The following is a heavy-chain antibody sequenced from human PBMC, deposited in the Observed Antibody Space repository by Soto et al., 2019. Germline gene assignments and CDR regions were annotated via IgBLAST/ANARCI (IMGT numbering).Heavy chain of an antibody. CDR1: GGTFSSYA. V-gene: IGHV1-69*13. D-gene: IGHD2-21*02. CDR2: IIPIFGTA. Sequence: SVKVSCKASGGTFSSYAISWVRQAPGQGLEWMGGIIPIFGTANYAQKFQGRVTITADESTSTAYMELSSLRSEDTAVYYCARGPHAPNVAANFDYWGQGALVTVYS. CDR3: ARGPHAPNVAANFDY. J-gene: IGHJ4*02.